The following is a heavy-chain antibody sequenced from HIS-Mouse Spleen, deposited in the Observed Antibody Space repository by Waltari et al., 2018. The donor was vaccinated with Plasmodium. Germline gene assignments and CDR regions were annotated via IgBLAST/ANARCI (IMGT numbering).Heavy chain of an antibody. CDR3: AKDRKYSSSRGAFDI. J-gene: IGHJ3*02. D-gene: IGHD6-6*01. V-gene: IGHV3-9*01. CDR1: GFTFDDYA. CDR2: ISWNSGSI. Sequence: EVQLVEYGGGLVQPGRSLRLSCAASGFTFDDYAMHWVRQAPGKGLEWVSGISWNSGSIGYADSVKGRFTISRDNAKNSLYLQMNSLRAEDTALYYCAKDRKYSSSRGAFDIWGQGTMVTVSS.